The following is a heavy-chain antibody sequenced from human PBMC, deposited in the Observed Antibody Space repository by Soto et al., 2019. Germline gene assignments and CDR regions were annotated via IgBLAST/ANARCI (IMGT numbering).Heavy chain of an antibody. D-gene: IGHD3-3*01. CDR3: ARWSYLDY. J-gene: IGHJ4*01. Sequence: GGSLRLSCAASGFSFGSYALSRVRQAPGKGLEWVSTISGSDGKTFYADSVKGRFSISRDTSQNTLYLQMISLRADNTAIYYCARWSYLDYWGQGTRVTVSS. CDR2: ISGSDGKT. CDR1: GFSFGSYA. V-gene: IGHV3-23*01.